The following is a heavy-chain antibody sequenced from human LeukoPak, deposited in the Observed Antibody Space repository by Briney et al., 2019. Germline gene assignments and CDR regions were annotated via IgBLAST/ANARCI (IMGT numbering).Heavy chain of an antibody. CDR3: ARLRRGYSYGSSTYYYYMDV. CDR1: GGSFSGYY. Sequence: SETLSLTCAVYGGSFSGYYWSWIRQPPGKGLEWIGEIYHSVSTNYNPSLKSRVTISVDTSKNQFSLKLSSVTAADTAVYYCARLRRGYSYGSSTYYYYMDVWGKGTTVTVSS. CDR2: IYHSVST. V-gene: IGHV4-34*01. J-gene: IGHJ6*03. D-gene: IGHD5-18*01.